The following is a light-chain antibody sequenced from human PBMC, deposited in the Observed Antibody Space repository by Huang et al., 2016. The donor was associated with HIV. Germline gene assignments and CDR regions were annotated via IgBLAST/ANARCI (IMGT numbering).Light chain of an antibody. CDR3: QQYGSSPGT. V-gene: IGKV3-20*01. CDR1: QSVNSGY. CDR2: GAS. J-gene: IGKJ1*01. Sequence: EIVLTQSPGTLSLSPGERATLSCRASQSVNSGYLAWYQQKPGQAPRLLNYGASSRATGIPGRFSGSGSGTDFTLTISRLQPEDFAVYFCQQYGSSPGTFGQGTKVEMK.